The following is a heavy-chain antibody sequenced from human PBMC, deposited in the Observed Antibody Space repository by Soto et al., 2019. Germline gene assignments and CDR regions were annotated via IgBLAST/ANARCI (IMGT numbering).Heavy chain of an antibody. D-gene: IGHD6-19*01. CDR3: ARSAGWYAVHS. J-gene: IGHJ4*02. Sequence: QVQLQESGPGLVKPSGTLSLTCAVSGDSVSSPYYWCWVRQPLGKGLEWIGEVFHTGTTSYNPSLRSRVTISMDKSLNQFSLDVSSVTAADTAVYYCARSAGWYAVHSWCPGPLVIVSS. V-gene: IGHV4-4*02. CDR2: VFHTGTT. CDR1: GDSVSSPYY.